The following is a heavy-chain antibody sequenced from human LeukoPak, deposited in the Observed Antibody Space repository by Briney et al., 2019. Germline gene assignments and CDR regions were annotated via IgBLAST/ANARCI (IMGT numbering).Heavy chain of an antibody. Sequence: GGTLRLSCAASGITFSSYGMSWVRQAPGKGLEWVSAISGSGGSTYYADSVKGRFTISRDNSKNTLYLQMNSLRAEDTAVYYCAKTYYYDSSGYGIDYWGQGTLVTVSS. CDR3: AKTYYYDSSGYGIDY. CDR1: GITFSSYG. CDR2: ISGSGGST. V-gene: IGHV3-23*01. J-gene: IGHJ4*02. D-gene: IGHD3-22*01.